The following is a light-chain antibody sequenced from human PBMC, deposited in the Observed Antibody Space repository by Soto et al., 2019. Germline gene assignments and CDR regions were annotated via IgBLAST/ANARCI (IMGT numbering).Light chain of an antibody. CDR2: EVS. CDR1: SSDVGGYNY. CDR3: NPYTSSNTLNWV. J-gene: IGLJ3*02. V-gene: IGLV2-14*01. Sequence: QSALTQPASVSGSPGQSITISCTGTSSDVGGYNYVSWYQQHPGKAPKLMIYEVSNRPSGVSNRFSGSKSGNTASLTISGLQAEDEADYYCNPYTSSNTLNWVFGGGTKLTVL.